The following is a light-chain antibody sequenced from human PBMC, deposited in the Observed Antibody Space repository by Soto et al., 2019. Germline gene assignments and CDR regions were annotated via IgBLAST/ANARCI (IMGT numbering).Light chain of an antibody. Sequence: DIQMTQSPSTLSASVGDRVTITCRPNESISKWLAWYQQRPGQAPQLLIHDASSLEPGVPSRFSGSGSGTEFTLTISCLQSEDFATYYCQQYYSYPWTFGQGTKVAIK. J-gene: IGKJ1*01. CDR1: ESISKW. V-gene: IGKV1-5*01. CDR2: DAS. CDR3: QQYYSYPWT.